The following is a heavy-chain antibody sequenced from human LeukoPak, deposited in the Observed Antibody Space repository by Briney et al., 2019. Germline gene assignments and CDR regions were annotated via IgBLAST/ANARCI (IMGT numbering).Heavy chain of an antibody. Sequence: SETLSLTCTVSGDSISRFYWSWIRQPPGKGLEWIGDIYYSGSTDYNPSLKSRVTISVDRSKNQFSLKLSSVTAVDTAVFYCAGSPAEYATPAHAFDIWAKGQWSPSLQ. CDR1: GDSISRFY. V-gene: IGHV4-59*01. D-gene: IGHD2-2*01. CDR3: AGSPAEYATPAHAFDI. CDR2: IYYSGST. J-gene: IGHJ3*02.